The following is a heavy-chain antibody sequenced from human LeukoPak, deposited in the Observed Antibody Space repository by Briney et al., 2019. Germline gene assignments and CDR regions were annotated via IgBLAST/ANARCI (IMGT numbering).Heavy chain of an antibody. D-gene: IGHD6-6*01. CDR2: INHSGST. CDR3: ARIAARHYYYYMDV. Sequence: SETLSLTCAVYGGSSSGYYWSWIRQPPGKGLEWIGEINHSGSTNYNPSLKSRVTISVDTSKNQFSLKLSSVTAADTAVYYCARIAARHYYYYMDVWGKGTTVTVSS. J-gene: IGHJ6*03. CDR1: GGSSSGYY. V-gene: IGHV4-34*01.